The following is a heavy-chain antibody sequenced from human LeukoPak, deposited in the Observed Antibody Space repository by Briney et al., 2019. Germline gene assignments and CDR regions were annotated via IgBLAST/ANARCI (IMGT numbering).Heavy chain of an antibody. CDR1: GGSISSSSSY. CDR3: VRLQPNTGEWAFDI. CDR2: IFYSGST. D-gene: IGHD5-18*01. Sequence: PSETLSLTCTVSGGSISSSSSYWAWIRQPPGKGLEWIGTIFYSGSTYYNPSLKSRVTISVDTSKNQLSLKLSSVTAADTAMYHCVRLQPNTGEWAFDIWGQGTMVSVSS. V-gene: IGHV4-39*07. J-gene: IGHJ3*02.